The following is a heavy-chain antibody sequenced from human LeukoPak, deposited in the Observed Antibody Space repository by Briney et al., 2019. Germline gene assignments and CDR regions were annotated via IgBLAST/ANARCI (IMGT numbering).Heavy chain of an antibody. D-gene: IGHD2/OR15-2a*01. CDR1: GFTFSSYG. J-gene: IGHJ4*02. CDR3: AKRATLTDFDY. CDR2: ISYDGSNK. Sequence: PGRSLSLSCAASGFTFSSYGMHWVRQAPGKGLEWVAVISYDGSNKYYADSVKGRFTISRDNSKNTLYLQMNSLRAEDTAVYYCAKRATLTDFDYWGQGTLVTVSS. V-gene: IGHV3-30*18.